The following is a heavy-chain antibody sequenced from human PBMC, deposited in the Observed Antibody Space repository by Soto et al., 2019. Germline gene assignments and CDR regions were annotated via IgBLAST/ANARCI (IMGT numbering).Heavy chain of an antibody. Sequence: PWGSMRLCCASSGFSVVNYAINLVLQAPGKGLEWVSGLSGSGTSTYYADSVKGRFTISRDNSRDTLFLQMNSLTADDTAVYYCAKATPNGGWSNRFDTWGQGALVTVYS. CDR3: AKATPNGGWSNRFDT. CDR1: GFSVVNYA. J-gene: IGHJ4*02. D-gene: IGHD6-19*01. V-gene: IGHV3-23*01. CDR2: LSGSGTST.